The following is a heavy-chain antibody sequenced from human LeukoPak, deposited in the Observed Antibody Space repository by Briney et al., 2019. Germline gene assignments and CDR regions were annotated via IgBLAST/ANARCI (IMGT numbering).Heavy chain of an antibody. Sequence: GGSLRLSCAASGFSFSSYGMNWVRQAPGKGLEWVSSITTSSTYIYYSDSVKGRFTISRDNATNTLYLQMNNLKFEDTAVYYCAKGGGLRFDPWGQGTLVTVSS. V-gene: IGHV3-21*04. J-gene: IGHJ5*02. CDR3: AKGGGLRFDP. CDR2: ITTSSTYI. CDR1: GFSFSSYG.